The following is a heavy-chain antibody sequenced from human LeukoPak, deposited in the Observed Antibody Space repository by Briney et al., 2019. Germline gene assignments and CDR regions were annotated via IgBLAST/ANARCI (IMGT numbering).Heavy chain of an antibody. J-gene: IGHJ4*02. CDR3: ARDRLPSVYRGLDY. Sequence: HGGCLRLSCAASGFTFSTSWMAWVRQVPGKGLQCVANINHEGTQKYSVDSVKGRFPVSRDNAQNSLFLQVNSLRAEDTAVYYCARDRLPSVYRGLDYWGQGTLVTVSS. D-gene: IGHD3-10*01. CDR2: INHEGTQK. CDR1: GFTFSTSW. V-gene: IGHV3-7*01.